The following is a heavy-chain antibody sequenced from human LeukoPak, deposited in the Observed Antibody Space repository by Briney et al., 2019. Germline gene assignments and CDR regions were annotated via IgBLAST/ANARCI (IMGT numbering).Heavy chain of an antibody. CDR3: AREGYSSGYYIPSFDY. CDR1: GGTFSSYA. D-gene: IGHD3-22*01. Sequence: SVTVSCKASGGTFSSYAISWVRQAPGQGLEWMGGIIPIFGTANYAQKFQGRVTITADESTSTAYMELSSLRSEDTAVYYCAREGYSSGYYIPSFDYWGQGTLVTVSS. J-gene: IGHJ4*02. V-gene: IGHV1-69*13. CDR2: IIPIFGTA.